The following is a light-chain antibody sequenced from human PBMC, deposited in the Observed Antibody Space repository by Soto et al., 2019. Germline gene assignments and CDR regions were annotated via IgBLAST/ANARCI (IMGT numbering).Light chain of an antibody. Sequence: LVLTQSPGTLSLSPGERATLSCRASRSVTSNYLAWYQQRPGQGPRLLIYGASNKATGIPDRFSGSGSGTDFTLTVSRLEPEDFAVYYCQNQDTFGQGTMLEIK. CDR1: RSVTSNY. J-gene: IGKJ2*01. V-gene: IGKV3-20*01. CDR2: GAS. CDR3: QNQDT.